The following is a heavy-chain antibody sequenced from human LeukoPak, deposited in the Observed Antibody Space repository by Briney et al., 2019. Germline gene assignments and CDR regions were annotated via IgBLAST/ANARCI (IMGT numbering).Heavy chain of an antibody. CDR1: GFTFSSYA. CDR2: MTSSGSNT. CDR3: ASYDSSGYYLYRYFTY. D-gene: IGHD3-22*01. Sequence: PGGSLRLSCEASGFTFSSYAMSWVRQAPGKGLEWASVMTSSGSNTYYADSVKGRFTISRDNSKNTLYLQMNSLRAEDAAVYYCASYDSSGYYLYRYFTYWGQGTLVTASS. V-gene: IGHV3-23*05. J-gene: IGHJ4*02.